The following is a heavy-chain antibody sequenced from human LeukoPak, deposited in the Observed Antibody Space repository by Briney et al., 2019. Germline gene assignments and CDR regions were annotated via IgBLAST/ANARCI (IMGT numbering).Heavy chain of an antibody. CDR3: ARGLYYYGTDAFDI. CDR1: GFSFSSYS. Sequence: GGSLRLSCAAPGFSFSSYSMNWVRQAPGRGLEWVSSISASGNYIYYADSVKGRFTISRDSAENSLYLQMNSLGAEDTAVYYCARGLYYYGTDAFDIWGQGTMVTVS. J-gene: IGHJ3*02. CDR2: ISASGNYI. V-gene: IGHV3-21*01. D-gene: IGHD3-16*01.